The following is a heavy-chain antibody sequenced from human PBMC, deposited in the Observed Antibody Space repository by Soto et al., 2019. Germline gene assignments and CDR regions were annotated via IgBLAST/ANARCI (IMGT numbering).Heavy chain of an antibody. CDR1: GFTFDDYA. Sequence: EVQLVESGGGLVQPGRSLRLSCAASGFTFDDYAMHWVRQAPGKGLEWVSGISWNSGSTYYADSVKGRFTISRDNSKNTLSLQMNSLRAEDTAVYYCAKRRGEGYFDLWGRGSLVTVSS. CDR3: AKRRGEGYFDL. D-gene: IGHD3-10*01. J-gene: IGHJ2*01. CDR2: ISWNSGST. V-gene: IGHV3-9*01.